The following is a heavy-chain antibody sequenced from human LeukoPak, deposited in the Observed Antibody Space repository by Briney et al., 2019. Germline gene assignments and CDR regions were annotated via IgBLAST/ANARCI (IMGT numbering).Heavy chain of an antibody. V-gene: IGHV3-7*01. J-gene: IGHJ4*02. Sequence: PGGSLRLSCAASGFTFSNYEMNWVRQAPGKGLEWVANIKPDGSEKYYLDSVKGRFTFSRDNAKNSLYLQMNSLRAEDTAVYFCARYCTFRTCSGTKFDYWGQGTLVTVSS. CDR3: ARYCTFRTCSGTKFDY. D-gene: IGHD1-1*01. CDR1: GFTFSNYE. CDR2: IKPDGSEK.